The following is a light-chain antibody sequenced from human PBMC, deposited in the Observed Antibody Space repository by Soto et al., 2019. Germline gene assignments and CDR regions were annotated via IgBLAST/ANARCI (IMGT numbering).Light chain of an antibody. CDR1: SSNIGAGYD. Sequence: QSVLTQPPSVSGAPGQRVTISCTGSSSNIGAGYDVYWYQQLPGTAPKLLIYGNNNRPSGVPDRFSGSKSGTSASLAITGLRAEDEADYYCQSYDSSLSGSVFGGGTKLTVL. CDR3: QSYDSSLSGSV. CDR2: GNN. J-gene: IGLJ2*01. V-gene: IGLV1-40*01.